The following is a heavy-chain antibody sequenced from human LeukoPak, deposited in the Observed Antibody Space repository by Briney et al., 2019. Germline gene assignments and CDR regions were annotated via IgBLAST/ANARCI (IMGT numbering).Heavy chain of an antibody. CDR3: ARGRITMIVPGAFDI. J-gene: IGHJ3*02. CDR1: GGTFSSYA. V-gene: IGHV1-69*05. CDR2: IIPIFGTA. D-gene: IGHD3-22*01. Sequence: SVKVSCKASGGTFSSYAISWVRQAPGQGLEWMGGIIPIFGTANYAQRFQGRVTITTDESTSTAYMELSSLRSEDTAVYYCARGRITMIVPGAFDIWGQGTMVTVSS.